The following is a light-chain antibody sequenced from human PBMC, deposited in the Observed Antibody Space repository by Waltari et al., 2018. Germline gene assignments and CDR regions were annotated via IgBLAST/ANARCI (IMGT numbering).Light chain of an antibody. CDR2: AAS. Sequence: EIVLTQSPGTLSLSPGEKATLPCRASQSVGRTLAWYQQKPGQAPRLLIYAASTRATGIPDRFSGSGSGTDFRLTISRLEPEDFAVYYCQHYVRLPVTFGQGTTVELK. J-gene: IGKJ1*01. CDR3: QHYVRLPVT. CDR1: QSVGRT. V-gene: IGKV3-20*01.